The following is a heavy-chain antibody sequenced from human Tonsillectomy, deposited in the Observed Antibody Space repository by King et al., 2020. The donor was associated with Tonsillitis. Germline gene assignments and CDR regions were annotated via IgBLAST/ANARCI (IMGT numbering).Heavy chain of an antibody. CDR2: SYTSGNT. Sequence: QLQESGPGLVKPSQTLSLTCTVSCGSISSGTYYWNWIRQPAGKRREWIGRSYTSGNTNYNPSLKSRVTISVDTSKNQFSLKLSSVTAADTAVDYCAREGRLGHYYYYYYMDVWGKGTTVTVSS. D-gene: IGHD3-10*01. CDR3: AREGRLGHYYYYYYMDV. J-gene: IGHJ6*03. CDR1: CGSISSGTYY. V-gene: IGHV4-61*02.